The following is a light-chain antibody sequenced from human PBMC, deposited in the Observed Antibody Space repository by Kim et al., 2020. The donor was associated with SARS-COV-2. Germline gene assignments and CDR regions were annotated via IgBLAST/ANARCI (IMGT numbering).Light chain of an antibody. V-gene: IGLV3-9*01. J-gene: IGLJ3*02. CDR2: RDS. Sequence: SYELTQPLSVSVALGQTARITCGGNNCGSKNVHWYQQKPGQAPVLVIYRDSNRPSGIPERFSGSNSGNTATLTISRAQAGDEADYYCQVWDSSTGVFGGGTQLTVL. CDR3: QVWDSSTGV. CDR1: NCGSKN.